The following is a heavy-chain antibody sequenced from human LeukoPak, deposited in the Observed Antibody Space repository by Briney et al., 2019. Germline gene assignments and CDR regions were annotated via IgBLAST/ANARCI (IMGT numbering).Heavy chain of an antibody. CDR2: IWYDGSKK. CDR3: ATDRGWRTSGYYLYYFEY. CDR1: GFSFSSYG. D-gene: IGHD3-3*01. V-gene: IGHV3-33*03. J-gene: IGHJ4*02. Sequence: GSLRLSCAASGFSFSSYGMHWVRQAPGKGLEWVAVIWYDGSKKYYADSVRGRFTISRDNTKNLLYLQMSSLRAEDTAVYYCATDRGWRTSGYYLYYFEYWGQGTLVTFSS.